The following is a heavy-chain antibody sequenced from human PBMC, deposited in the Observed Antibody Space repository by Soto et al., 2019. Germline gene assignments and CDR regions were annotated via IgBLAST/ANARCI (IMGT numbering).Heavy chain of an antibody. J-gene: IGHJ4*02. CDR1: GGSFSGYY. CDR3: ARGWLSSWYSNY. CDR2: INHSGST. V-gene: IGHV4-34*01. Sequence: SETLSLTCAVYGGSFSGYYWIWIRQPPGKGLEWIGEINHSGSTNYNPSLKSRVTISVDTSKNQFSLKLSSVTAADTAVYYCARGWLSSWYSNYWGQGTLVTVSS. D-gene: IGHD6-13*01.